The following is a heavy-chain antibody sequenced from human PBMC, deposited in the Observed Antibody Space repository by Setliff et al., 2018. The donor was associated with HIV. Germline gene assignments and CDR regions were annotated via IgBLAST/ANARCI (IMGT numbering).Heavy chain of an antibody. CDR3: VSPMFYDGTVV. CDR1: GYTFINYD. Sequence: ASVKVSCKASGYTFINYDIHWVRQAPGQRPEWMGRISVGNGDSKYSRASQDRVAITKDTSAHTAYMELTRLRSEDTAVYYCVSPMFYDGTVVWGQGTLVTVSS. D-gene: IGHD3-22*01. V-gene: IGHV1-3*03. CDR2: ISVGNGDS. J-gene: IGHJ4*02.